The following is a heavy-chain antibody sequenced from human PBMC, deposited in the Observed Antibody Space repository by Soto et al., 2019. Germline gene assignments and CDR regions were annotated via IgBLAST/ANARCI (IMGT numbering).Heavy chain of an antibody. J-gene: IGHJ3*02. CDR1: GGTFSSYA. Sequence: ASVKVSCKASGGTFSSYAISWVRQAPGQGLEWMGGIIPIFGTANYAQKFQGRVTITADKSTSTAYMELSSLRSEDTAVYYCARGYYDFWSGTEGAFDTWGQGTMVTVSS. CDR2: IIPIFGTA. D-gene: IGHD3-3*01. CDR3: ARGYYDFWSGTEGAFDT. V-gene: IGHV1-69*06.